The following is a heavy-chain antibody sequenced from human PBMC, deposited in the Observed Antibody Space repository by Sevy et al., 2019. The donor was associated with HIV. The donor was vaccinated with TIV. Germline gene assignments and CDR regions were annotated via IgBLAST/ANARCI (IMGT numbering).Heavy chain of an antibody. Sequence: GETLKISCAASGFTFSSYAMSWVRQAPGKGLEWVSAISGSGGSTYYADSVKGRFTISRDNSKNTLYLQMNSLRAEDTAVYYCAKDLTMPPGCTNGVCFYFDYWGQGTLVTVSS. CDR3: AKDLTMPPGCTNGVCFYFDY. CDR2: ISGSGGST. D-gene: IGHD2-8*01. J-gene: IGHJ4*02. V-gene: IGHV3-23*01. CDR1: GFTFSSYA.